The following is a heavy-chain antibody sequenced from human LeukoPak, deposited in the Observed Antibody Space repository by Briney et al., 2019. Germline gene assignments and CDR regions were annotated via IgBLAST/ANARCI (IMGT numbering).Heavy chain of an antibody. J-gene: IGHJ4*02. Sequence: RGSLRLSCAPSGFTLSNYAMSWVRQAPPQGLEWVSVMNGSFGETDSADSAKGRFTTSRDNSKKTPSLRINRLRAPAARVCNCAKLVGTGTTPTDYWGEGALVTVSS. CDR3: AKLVGTGTTPTDY. CDR1: GFTLSNYA. D-gene: IGHD1-7*01. CDR2: MNGSFGET. V-gene: IGHV3-23*01.